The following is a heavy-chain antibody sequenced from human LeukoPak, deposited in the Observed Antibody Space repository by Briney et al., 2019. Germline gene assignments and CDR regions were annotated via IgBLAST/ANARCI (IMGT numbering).Heavy chain of an antibody. V-gene: IGHV3-48*01. CDR2: ISSTSTTR. CDR3: ARGSVAEATRTVYYYMDV. J-gene: IGHJ6*03. Sequence: TGGSLRLSCAASGFTFSDYSMNWVRQAPGKGLEWVSYISSTSTTRHYADSVKGRFTISRDNAKNSVFLQMNSLRAEDTAVYYCARGSVAEATRTVYYYMDVWGKGTTVTVSS. D-gene: IGHD1-14*01. CDR1: GFTFSDYS.